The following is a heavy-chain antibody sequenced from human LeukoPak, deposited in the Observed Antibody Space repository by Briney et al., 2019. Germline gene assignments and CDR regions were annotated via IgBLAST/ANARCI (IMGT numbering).Heavy chain of an antibody. Sequence: SQTLSLTCTVSGGSISSGGYYWSWIRQPPGKGLEWIGEINHSGSTNYNPSLKSRVTISVDTSKNQFSLKLSSVTAADTAVYYCARVSGYSYGSGDYWGQGTLVTVSS. CDR3: ARVSGYSYGSGDY. CDR1: GGSISSGGYY. V-gene: IGHV4-30-2*01. D-gene: IGHD5-18*01. J-gene: IGHJ4*02. CDR2: INHSGST.